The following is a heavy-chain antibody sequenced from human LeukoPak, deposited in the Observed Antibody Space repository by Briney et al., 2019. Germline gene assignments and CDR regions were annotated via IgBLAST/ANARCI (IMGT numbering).Heavy chain of an antibody. CDR1: GFTFSSYV. V-gene: IGHV3-23*01. CDR2: ISGSGGST. J-gene: IGHJ4*02. D-gene: IGHD1-26*01. Sequence: GGSLRLSCAASGFTFSSYVMTWVRQAPGKGLEWVSAISGSGGSTYYADSVKGRFTISRDNSKNTLYLQMNSLRAEDTAVYYCAKTGSYWRVGYFDYWGQGTLVTVSS. CDR3: AKTGSYWRVGYFDY.